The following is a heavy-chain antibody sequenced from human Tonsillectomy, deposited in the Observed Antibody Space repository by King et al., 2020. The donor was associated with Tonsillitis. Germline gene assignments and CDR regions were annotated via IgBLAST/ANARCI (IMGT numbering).Heavy chain of an antibody. D-gene: IGHD1-26*01. J-gene: IGHJ4*02. CDR2: IYFSGST. CDR3: AGSGSYGY. CDR1: GGSISSSSYY. Sequence: LQLQESGPGLVKPSETLSLICTVSGGSISSSSYYWGWVRQPPGKGLEWIGSIYFSGSTYYNPSLKSRVTISVDTSKNQFSLKLISVSAADTAVYYCAGSGSYGYWGQGTLVTVSS. V-gene: IGHV4-39*07.